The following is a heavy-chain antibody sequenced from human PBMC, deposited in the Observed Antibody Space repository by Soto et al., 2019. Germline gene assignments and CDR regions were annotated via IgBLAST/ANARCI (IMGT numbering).Heavy chain of an antibody. CDR2: IYYSGST. CDR3: ARGLPLRTYYYYGMDV. V-gene: IGHV4-39*01. Sequence: SETLSLTCTVSGGSISSSSYYWGWIRQPPGKGLEWIGSIYYSGSTYYNPSLKSRVTISVDTSKNQFSLKLSSVTAADTAVYYCARGLPLRTYYYYGMDVWGQGTTVTV. J-gene: IGHJ6*02. CDR1: GGSISSSSYY. D-gene: IGHD3-16*01.